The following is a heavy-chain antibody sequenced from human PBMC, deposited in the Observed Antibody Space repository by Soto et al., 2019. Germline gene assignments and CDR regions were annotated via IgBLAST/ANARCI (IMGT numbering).Heavy chain of an antibody. V-gene: IGHV3-15*01. CDR1: GFTFSNTW. CDR3: ITEFNTDSSAWHGF. J-gene: IGHJ4*02. CDR2: ILSKTNGATT. D-gene: IGHD6-25*01. Sequence: PVGSLRLSCAASGFTFSNTWMSWVRQAPGKGLEWVGRILSKTNGATTDYAAPVKGRFTISREDSKNTLYLQMNSLKSEDTAVYYCITEFNTDSSAWHGFWGQGTLVTVSS.